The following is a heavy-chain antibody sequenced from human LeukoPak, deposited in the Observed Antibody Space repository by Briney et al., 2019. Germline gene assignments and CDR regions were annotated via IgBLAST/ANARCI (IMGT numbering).Heavy chain of an antibody. Sequence: SGPTLVNPTQTLTLTCTFSGFSLSPSGVGVGWICQPPGKALEWLALIYWNDDKRYSPSLKSRLTITKDTSKNQVVLTMTNMDPVDTAPYYCAHSRHTFEPFDYWGQGTLVTVSS. CDR2: IYWNDDK. V-gene: IGHV2-5*01. CDR1: GFSLSPSGVG. D-gene: IGHD3-16*01. J-gene: IGHJ4*02. CDR3: AHSRHTFEPFDY.